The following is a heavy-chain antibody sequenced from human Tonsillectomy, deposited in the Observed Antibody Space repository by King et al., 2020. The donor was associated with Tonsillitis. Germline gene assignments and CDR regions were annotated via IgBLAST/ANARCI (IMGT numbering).Heavy chain of an antibody. CDR2: ISSSSSYI. CDR1: GFTFSSYS. D-gene: IGHD4-23*01. J-gene: IGHJ5*02. CDR3: SRGSPLYGRNYNWFDP. V-gene: IGHV3-21*01. Sequence: VQLVESGGGLVKPGGSLRLSCAASGFTFSSYSMNWVRQAPGKGLEWVSSISSSSSYIYYADSVKGRFTISRDNAKNSLYLQMNSLRAEDTAVYYCSRGSPLYGRNYNWFDPGGQGTLVTVSS.